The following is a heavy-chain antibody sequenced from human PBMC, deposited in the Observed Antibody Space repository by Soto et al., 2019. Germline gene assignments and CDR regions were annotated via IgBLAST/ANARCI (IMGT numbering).Heavy chain of an antibody. J-gene: IGHJ6*02. V-gene: IGHV4-38-2*01. CDR3: ARTFDYYGMDV. CDR1: GYSIGSGYY. CDR2: IYHAGSV. Sequence: SETLSLTCAVSGYSIGSGYYWAWIRQSPGKGLEWIGSIYHAGSVYYNPSLNGRVAVSMDTSKNHLSLKLTSVTAADTAVYYCARTFDYYGMDVWGQGTTVTVSS. D-gene: IGHD3-9*01.